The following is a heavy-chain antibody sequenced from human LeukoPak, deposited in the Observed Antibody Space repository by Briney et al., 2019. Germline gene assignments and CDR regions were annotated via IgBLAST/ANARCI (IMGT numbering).Heavy chain of an antibody. D-gene: IGHD2-15*01. J-gene: IGHJ3*02. V-gene: IGHV5-51*01. CDR3: ASEGIIAVGAAFDI. Sequence: HGESLKISCKGSGYSFTNNWIGWVRQMPGKGLEWMGIIYPADSDTRYSPSFQGQVTISADKSISTAYLQWSSLKASDTAMYYCASEGIIAVGAAFDIWGQGTLVTVSS. CDR2: IYPADSDT. CDR1: GYSFTNNW.